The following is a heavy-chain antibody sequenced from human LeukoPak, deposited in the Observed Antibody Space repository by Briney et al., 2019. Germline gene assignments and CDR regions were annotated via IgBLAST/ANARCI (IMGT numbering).Heavy chain of an antibody. CDR3: ARGTGSYYYDSSGYYSDAFDI. J-gene: IGHJ3*02. V-gene: IGHV4-61*02. D-gene: IGHD3-22*01. CDR1: GGSISSNSYY. Sequence: SETLSLTCTVSGGSISSNSYYWSWIRQPAGKGLEWIGRIYTSGSTNYNPSLKSRVTISVDTSKNQFSLKLSSVTAADTAVYYCARGTGSYYYDSSGYYSDAFDIWGQGTMVTVSS. CDR2: IYTSGST.